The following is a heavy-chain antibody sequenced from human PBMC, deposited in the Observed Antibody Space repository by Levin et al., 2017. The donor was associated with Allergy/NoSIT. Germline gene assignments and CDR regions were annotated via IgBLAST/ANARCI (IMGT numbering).Heavy chain of an antibody. CDR1: GFTVSSNY. D-gene: IGHD3-10*01. CDR2: IYRGGTT. CDR3: ARRYYGLGTYYMDV. V-gene: IGHV3-66*01. Sequence: PGGSLRLSCAASGFTVSSNYMSWVRQAPGKGLEWVSLIYRGGTTYYADSVKGRFTISRDNSNNTLYLQMNSLRAEDTAVYYCARRYYGLGTYYMDVWGKGTTVTV. J-gene: IGHJ6*03.